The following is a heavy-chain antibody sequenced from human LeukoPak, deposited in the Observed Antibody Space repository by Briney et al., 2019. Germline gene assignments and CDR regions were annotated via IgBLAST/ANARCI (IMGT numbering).Heavy chain of an antibody. J-gene: IGHJ4*02. Sequence: ASVKVSCKVSGYTLTELSMHWVRRAPGKGLEWMGGFDPEDGETIYAQKFQGRVTMTEDTSTDTAYMELSSLRSEDTAVYYCATILRDSYGYYFDYWGQGTLVTVSS. CDR1: GYTLTELS. CDR2: FDPEDGET. V-gene: IGHV1-24*01. D-gene: IGHD5-18*01. CDR3: ATILRDSYGYYFDY.